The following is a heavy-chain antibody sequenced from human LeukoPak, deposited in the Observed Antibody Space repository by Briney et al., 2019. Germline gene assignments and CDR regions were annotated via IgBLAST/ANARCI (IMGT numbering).Heavy chain of an antibody. Sequence: VGSLRLSCAASGFTVSSNYTSWVRQAPGKGLEWVSVIYSGGSTYYADSVKGRFTISRDNSKNTLYLQMNSLRAEDTAVYYCARDRGIAAPMDVWGKGTTVTVSS. V-gene: IGHV3-53*05. J-gene: IGHJ6*03. D-gene: IGHD6-13*01. CDR3: ARDRGIAAPMDV. CDR2: IYSGGST. CDR1: GFTVSSNY.